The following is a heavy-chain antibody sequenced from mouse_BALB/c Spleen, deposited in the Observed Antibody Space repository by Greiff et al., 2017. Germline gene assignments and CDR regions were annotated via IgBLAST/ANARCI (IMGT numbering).Heavy chain of an antibody. V-gene: IGHV14-3*02. CDR2: IDPANGNT. Sequence: EVKLQESGAELVKPGASVKLSCTASGFNIKDTYMHWVKQRPEQGLEWIGRIDPANGNTKYDPKFQGKATITADTSSNTAYLQLSSLTSEDTAVYYCAGIHYYGYHYAMDYWGQGTSVTVSS. J-gene: IGHJ4*01. CDR3: AGIHYYGYHYAMDY. D-gene: IGHD1-2*01. CDR1: GFNIKDTY.